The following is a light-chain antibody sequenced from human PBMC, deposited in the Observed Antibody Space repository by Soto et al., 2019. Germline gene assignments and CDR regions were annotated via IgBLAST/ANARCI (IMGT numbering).Light chain of an antibody. J-gene: IGKJ1*01. V-gene: IGKV3-20*01. CDR2: GGS. CDR3: QQYGGTSPWT. Sequence: EVVLTQSPGTLSLSPGERATLSCRASQSVSRNYLAWYQKKPGRAPRLLINGGSTRATASPDRFSGSGCGTDFTLTITRLEPEDVAVEYCQQYGGTSPWTFGQGTKVDIK. CDR1: QSVSRNY.